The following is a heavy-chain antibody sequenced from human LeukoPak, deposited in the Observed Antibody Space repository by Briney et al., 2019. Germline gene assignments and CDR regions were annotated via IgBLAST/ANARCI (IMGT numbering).Heavy chain of an antibody. Sequence: GASVKVSCKASGYTFTGYYMHWVRQAPGQGLEWMGWINPNSGGTNYAQKFQGWVTMTRDTSISTAYMELSRLRSDDTAVYYCARETSYYDFWSGYYVFDYWGQGTLVTVSS. CDR1: GYTFTGYY. CDR2: INPNSGGT. V-gene: IGHV1-2*04. CDR3: ARETSYYDFWSGYYVFDY. D-gene: IGHD3-3*01. J-gene: IGHJ4*02.